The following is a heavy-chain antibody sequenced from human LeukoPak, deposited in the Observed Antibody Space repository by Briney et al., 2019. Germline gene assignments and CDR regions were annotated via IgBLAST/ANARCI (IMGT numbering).Heavy chain of an antibody. Sequence: AASVKVSCKVSGYTLTELSMHWVRQAPGKGLEWMGGFDPEDGETIYAQKFQGRVTMTEDTSTDTAYMELSSLRSEDTAVYYCATNSGYDRTGIYFDYWGQGTLVTASS. CDR1: GYTLTELS. J-gene: IGHJ4*02. V-gene: IGHV1-24*01. CDR3: ATNSGYDRTGIYFDY. D-gene: IGHD5-12*01. CDR2: FDPEDGET.